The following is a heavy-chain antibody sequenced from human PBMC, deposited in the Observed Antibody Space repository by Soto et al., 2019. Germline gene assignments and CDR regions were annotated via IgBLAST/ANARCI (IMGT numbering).Heavy chain of an antibody. CDR1: GVTVSSNY. Sequence: GGSRGDSWAGSGVTVSSNYMSWVRQAPGKGLEWVSVIYSGGSTYYADSVKGRFTISRDNSKNTLYLQMNSLRAEDTAVYYCARDDYGDYEGRGYWGQGTLVTVSS. J-gene: IGHJ4*02. D-gene: IGHD4-17*01. V-gene: IGHV3-53*01. CDR3: ARDDYGDYEGRGY. CDR2: IYSGGST.